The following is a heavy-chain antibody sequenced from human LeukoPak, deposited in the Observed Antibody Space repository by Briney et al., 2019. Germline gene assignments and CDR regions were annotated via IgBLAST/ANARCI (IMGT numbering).Heavy chain of an antibody. D-gene: IGHD3-22*01. CDR2: ISGSGGST. V-gene: IGHV3-23*01. CDR1: EFTFSSYA. J-gene: IGHJ6*02. CDR3: AKDLIKDYDSSGYSYYYYYGMDV. Sequence: PGGSLRLSCAASEFTFSSYAMSWVRQAPGKGLEWVSAISGSGGSTYYADSVKGRFTISRDNSKNTLYLQMNSLRAEDTAVYYCAKDLIKDYDSSGYSYYYYYGMDVWGQGTTVTVSS.